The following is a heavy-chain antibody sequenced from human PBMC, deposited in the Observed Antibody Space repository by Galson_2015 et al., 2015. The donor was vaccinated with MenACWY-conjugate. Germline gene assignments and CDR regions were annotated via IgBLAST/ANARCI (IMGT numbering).Heavy chain of an antibody. D-gene: IGHD3-22*01. CDR3: ARMHIVLDATDAFDI. CDR1: GFSLSTYEMC. CDR2: IYLRGNK. V-gene: IGHV2-70*18. Sequence: PALVKPTQTLTLTCTFSGFSLSTYEMCIYWVRQPPGKALEWLAPIYLRGNKYYTTSLKTRLTISKDTSTNQVVLTMTNVDPVDTATYYCARMHIVLDATDAFDIWGQGTMVTVSS. J-gene: IGHJ3*02.